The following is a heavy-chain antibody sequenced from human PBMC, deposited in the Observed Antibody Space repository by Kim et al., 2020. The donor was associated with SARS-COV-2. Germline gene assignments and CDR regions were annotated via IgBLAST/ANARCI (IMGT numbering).Heavy chain of an antibody. CDR2: IWYDGSNK. D-gene: IGHD3-10*01. Sequence: GGSLRLSCAASGFTFSSYGMHWVRQAPGKGLEWVALIWYDGSNKYYADSVKGRFTISRDNSKNTLYLQMNSLRAEDTAVYYCAKDAATMVRGTEYFQHWGQGTLVTVSS. CDR3: AKDAATMVRGTEYFQH. CDR1: GFTFSSYG. J-gene: IGHJ1*01. V-gene: IGHV3-33*06.